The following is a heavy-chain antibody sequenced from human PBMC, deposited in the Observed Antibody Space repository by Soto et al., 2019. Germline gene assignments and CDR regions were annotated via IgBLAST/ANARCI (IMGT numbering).Heavy chain of an antibody. CDR2: IYSGGST. CDR3: ASLFAGDGRDV. V-gene: IGHV3-53*02. CDR1: GFTVSSNY. D-gene: IGHD2-21*01. J-gene: IGHJ6*02. Sequence: EVQMVETGGGLIQPGGSLRLSCAASGFTVSSNYMSWVRQAPGKGLEWVSVIYSGGSTYYADSVKGRFTSSRDNSKNTLYLQMNSLRAEDTDVYYCASLFAGDGRDVWVQGTTVTVSS.